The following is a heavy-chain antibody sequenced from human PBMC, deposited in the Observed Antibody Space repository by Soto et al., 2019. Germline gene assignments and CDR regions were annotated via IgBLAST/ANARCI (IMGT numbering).Heavy chain of an antibody. CDR2: ISYDGSNK. J-gene: IGHJ6*02. CDR1: GFTFSSYA. CDR3: ARVVETAMVGPNYYYGMDV. Sequence: GGSLRRSCAASGFTFSSYAMHWVRQAPGKGLEWVAVISYDGSNKYYADSVKGRFTISRDNSKNTLYLQMNSLRAEDTAVYYCARVVETAMVGPNYYYGMDVWGQGTTSTV. D-gene: IGHD5-18*01. V-gene: IGHV3-30-3*01.